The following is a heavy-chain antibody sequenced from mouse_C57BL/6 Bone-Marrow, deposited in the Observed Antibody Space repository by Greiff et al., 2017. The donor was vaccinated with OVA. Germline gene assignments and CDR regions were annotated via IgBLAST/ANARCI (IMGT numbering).Heavy chain of an antibody. CDR3: ARSYYSAHWYFDV. CDR2: IWSGGST. J-gene: IGHJ1*03. Sequence: VMLVESGPGLVQPSQSLSITCTVSGFSLTSYGVHWVRQSPGKGLEWLGVIWSGGSTDYNAAFISRLSISKDNSKSQVFFKMNSLQADDTAIYYCARSYYSAHWYFDVWGTGTTVTVSS. D-gene: IGHD2-12*01. CDR1: GFSLTSYG. V-gene: IGHV2-2*01.